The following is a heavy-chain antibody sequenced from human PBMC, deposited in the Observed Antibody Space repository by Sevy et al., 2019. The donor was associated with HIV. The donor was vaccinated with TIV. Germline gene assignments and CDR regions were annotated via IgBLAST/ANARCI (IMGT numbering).Heavy chain of an antibody. CDR2: INWNSVSL. J-gene: IGHJ6*02. CDR3: AKDNRPATMSNSSYYYYYGMDV. D-gene: IGHD6-6*01. Sequence: GGSQRLSCAASGFRFSDYAMHWVRQAPGKGLEWVSGINWNSVSLDYSDSVKGRFTISRDNAKNSLYLQMNRLRSEDTALYYCAKDNRPATMSNSSYYYYYGMDVWGQGTTVTVSS. CDR1: GFRFSDYA. V-gene: IGHV3-9*01.